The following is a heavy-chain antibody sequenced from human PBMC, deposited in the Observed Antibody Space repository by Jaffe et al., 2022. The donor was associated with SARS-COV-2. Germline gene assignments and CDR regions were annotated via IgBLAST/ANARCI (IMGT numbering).Heavy chain of an antibody. J-gene: IGHJ4*02. CDR3: VREGSYGFTVYPPAIGDY. D-gene: IGHD3-3*01. CDR1: GFTFSTYW. CDR2: INSDGSSI. Sequence: EVQLVESGGGLVQPGGSLRLSCAASGFTFSTYWMEWVRQAPGKGLVWVSRINSDGSSIDYADSVRGRFTISRDNAKNTLFLQMNSLGAEDTAVYYCVREGSYGFTVYPPAIGDYWGQGTLVAVSS. V-gene: IGHV3-74*01.